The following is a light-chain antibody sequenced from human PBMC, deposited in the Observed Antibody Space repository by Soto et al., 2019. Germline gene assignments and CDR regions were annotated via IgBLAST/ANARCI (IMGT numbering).Light chain of an antibody. CDR3: QQSYRTPLT. J-gene: IGKJ4*01. V-gene: IGKV1-39*01. CDR1: QDISSY. Sequence: DIQMTQSPPSLSASVGDRVPITCRASQDISSYLNWYQQKPGTAPKLLIYAASGLQSGAPSRFSGSGSGTDFTLSISSLQPEDFATYYCQQSYRTPLTFGGGTKVDIK. CDR2: AAS.